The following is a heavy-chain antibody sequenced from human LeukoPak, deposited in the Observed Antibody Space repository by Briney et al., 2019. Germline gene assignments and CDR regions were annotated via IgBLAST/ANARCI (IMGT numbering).Heavy chain of an antibody. CDR2: IIPILGIA. Sequence: GASVKVYCKASGGTFSSYAIRWVRQAPGQGLEWMGRIIPILGIANYAQKFQGRVTITADKSTSTAYMELSSLRSEDTAVYYCARDGRENYYDSSGDYWGQGTLVTVSS. CDR1: GGTFSSYA. V-gene: IGHV1-69*04. CDR3: ARDGRENYYDSSGDY. J-gene: IGHJ4*02. D-gene: IGHD3-22*01.